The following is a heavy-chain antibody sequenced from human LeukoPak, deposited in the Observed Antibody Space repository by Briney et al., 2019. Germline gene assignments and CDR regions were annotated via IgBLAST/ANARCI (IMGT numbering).Heavy chain of an antibody. J-gene: IGHJ4*02. D-gene: IGHD3-22*01. CDR1: GITFSNYN. CDR2: ITSSSSYT. CDR3: GKDVAPYYYDSSGYPEN. Sequence: GGSLRLSCAAPGITFSNYNMNWVRQAPGKGLEWISSITSSSSYTFYADSVKGRFTISRDNAKNSLYLQMNSLRADDTAFYYCGKDVAPYYYDSSGYPENWDQGTLVTVSS. V-gene: IGHV3-21*04.